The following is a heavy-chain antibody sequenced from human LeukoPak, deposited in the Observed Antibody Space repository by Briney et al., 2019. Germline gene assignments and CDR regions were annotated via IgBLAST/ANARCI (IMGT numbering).Heavy chain of an antibody. CDR3: TKRLTIFGVDDY. Sequence: PGGSLRLSCAVSGFTFSDYAMSWVRQAPGKGLDWVSLISGTGGTTYYAASVRGRFTISRDNSKNTLYLQMNSLRKEDRAVYYCTKRLTIFGVDDYWGQGTLVTVSS. J-gene: IGHJ4*02. D-gene: IGHD3-3*01. CDR2: ISGTGGTT. CDR1: GFTFSDYA. V-gene: IGHV3-23*01.